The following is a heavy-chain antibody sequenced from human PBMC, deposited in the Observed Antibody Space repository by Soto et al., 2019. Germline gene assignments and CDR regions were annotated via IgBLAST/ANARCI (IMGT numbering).Heavy chain of an antibody. J-gene: IGHJ5*02. D-gene: IGHD3-16*01. CDR2: MNPGSGDT. Sequence: VELSCNASGHSLPNKDVSLVRQSTGQGLEWMGWMNPGSGDTGYAQKFQGRVTMTRDISIATAYMELSSLRSDDTANYYCARMETFGSLNWFDPWGQGTLVTVSS. CDR3: ARMETFGSLNWFDP. CDR1: GHSLPNKD. V-gene: IGHV1-8*01.